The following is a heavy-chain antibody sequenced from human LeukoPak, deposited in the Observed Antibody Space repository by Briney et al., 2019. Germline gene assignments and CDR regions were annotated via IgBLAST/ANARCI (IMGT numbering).Heavy chain of an antibody. V-gene: IGHV3-7*01. J-gene: IGHJ4*02. CDR2: IKEDGSEK. D-gene: IGHD6-19*01. Sequence: PWGSLSLSCAASGFTFSSYWMIWVRQAPGKGLEWVANIKEDGSEKYYVDSVKGRFTISRDNAKNSLYLQMNSLRAEDTAVYYCAGDLGGYSSGWGDYWGQGTLVTVSS. CDR1: GFTFSSYW. CDR3: AGDLGGYSSGWGDY.